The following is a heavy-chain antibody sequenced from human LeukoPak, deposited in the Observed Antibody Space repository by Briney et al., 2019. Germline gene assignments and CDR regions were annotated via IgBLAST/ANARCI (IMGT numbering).Heavy chain of an antibody. CDR3: ARGAAGLNFDY. V-gene: IGHV3-7*03. CDR2: IKQDGSEK. J-gene: IGHJ4*02. Sequence: ETLSLTCTVSGGSISTYCGNWIRQAPGKGLEWVANIKQDGSEKYYVDSVKGRFTISRDNAKNSLYLQMNSLRAEDTAVYYCARGAAGLNFDYWGQGTLVTVSS. D-gene: IGHD6-13*01. CDR1: GGSISTYC.